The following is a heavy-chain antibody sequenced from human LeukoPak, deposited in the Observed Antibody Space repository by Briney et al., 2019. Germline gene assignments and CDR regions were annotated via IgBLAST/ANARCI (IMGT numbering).Heavy chain of an antibody. Sequence: SGGSLRLSCAASGFTVNSNYMTWVRQAPGKGLEWVSVIYSGGITYYADSVKGRFTISRDNSQNTLDLQMNSLRAEDTAVYYCARDRGFGYYWGQGTLVTVSS. D-gene: IGHD3-10*01. CDR1: GFTVNSNY. CDR3: ARDRGFGYY. V-gene: IGHV3-53*01. CDR2: IYSGGIT. J-gene: IGHJ4*02.